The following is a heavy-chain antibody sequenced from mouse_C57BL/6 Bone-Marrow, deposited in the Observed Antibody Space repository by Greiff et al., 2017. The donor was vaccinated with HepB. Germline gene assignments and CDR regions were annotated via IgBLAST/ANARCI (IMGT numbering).Heavy chain of an antibody. Sequence: VQLQQSGAELARPGASVKLSCKASGYTFTSYGISWVKQRTGQGLEWIGEIYPRSGNTYYNEKFKGKATLTADKSSSTAYMELRSLTSEDSAVYFCARKLGMDDWGQETSGTVTS. CDR2: IYPRSGNT. D-gene: IGHD4-1*01. CDR3: ARKLGMDD. CDR1: GYTFTSYG. J-gene: IGHJ4*01. V-gene: IGHV1-81*01.